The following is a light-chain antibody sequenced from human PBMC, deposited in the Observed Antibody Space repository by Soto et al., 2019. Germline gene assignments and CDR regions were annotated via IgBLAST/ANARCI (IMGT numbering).Light chain of an antibody. Sequence: QSALTQPPSASGSPGQSVAISCTGTSSDVGGYNYVSWYQQHPGKAPKLMIYEVNKRPSGVPDRFSGSKSSNTASLTVSGLQAEDEADYYCSSYAGSSNVFGTG. CDR2: EVN. V-gene: IGLV2-8*01. CDR3: SSYAGSSNV. CDR1: SSDVGGYNY. J-gene: IGLJ1*01.